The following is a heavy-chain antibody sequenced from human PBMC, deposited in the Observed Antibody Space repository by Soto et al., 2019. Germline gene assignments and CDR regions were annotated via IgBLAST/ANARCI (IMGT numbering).Heavy chain of an antibody. CDR1: GGSISSYY. V-gene: IGHV4-59*01. D-gene: IGHD3-16*02. Sequence: QVQLQESGPGLVKPSETLSLACTVSGGSISSYYWSWIRQPPGKGLEWIGYIYYSGSTNYNPSLKSRVTISVDTSENQFSLKLSSVTAGDTAVYYCARGYDYIWGSYRQYAFDIWGQRTMVTVSS. CDR3: ARGYDYIWGSYRQYAFDI. J-gene: IGHJ3*02. CDR2: IYYSGST.